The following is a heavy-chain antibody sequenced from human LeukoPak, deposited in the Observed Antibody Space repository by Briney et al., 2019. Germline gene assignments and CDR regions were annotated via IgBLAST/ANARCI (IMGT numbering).Heavy chain of an antibody. V-gene: IGHV1-69*06. Sequence: SVKVSCKASGGTFSSYAISWVRQAPGQGLEWMGGIIPNFGTANYAQKFQGRVTITADKSTSTAYMELSSLRSEDTAVYYCARAEPLDYDILTVNWFDPWGQGTLVTVSS. CDR3: ARAEPLDYDILTVNWFDP. CDR1: GGTFSSYA. D-gene: IGHD3-9*01. CDR2: IIPNFGTA. J-gene: IGHJ5*02.